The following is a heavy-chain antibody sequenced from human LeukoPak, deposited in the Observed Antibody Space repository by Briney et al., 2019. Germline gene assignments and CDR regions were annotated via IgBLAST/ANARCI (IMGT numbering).Heavy chain of an antibody. V-gene: IGHV3-23*01. CDR3: AKGSSGYFFDL. CDR2: ISNDGGGT. D-gene: IGHD3-22*01. Sequence: GGSLRLSRAASGFIFNNYGLVWVRQAPGKGLEWVSAISNDGGGTTYADFVKGRFSVSRDNSKNTLFLQMNSLRAEDTALYYCAKGSSGYFFDLWGQGTLVTVSS. CDR1: GFIFNNYG. J-gene: IGHJ4*02.